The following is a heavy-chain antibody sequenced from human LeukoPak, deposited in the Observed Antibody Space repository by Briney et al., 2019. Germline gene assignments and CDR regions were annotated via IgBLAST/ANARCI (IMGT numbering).Heavy chain of an antibody. CDR2: ISSSGSTI. D-gene: IGHD3-22*01. CDR1: GFTFSSYE. J-gene: IGHJ4*02. Sequence: GGTLRLSCAASGFTFSSYEMNWARQAPGKGLEWVSYISSSGSTIYYADSVKGRFTISRDNAKNTLYLQVNSLRAEDTALYYCARCSGSCYWGGEPLDYWGQGALVTVSS. V-gene: IGHV3-48*03. CDR3: ARCSGSCYWGGEPLDY.